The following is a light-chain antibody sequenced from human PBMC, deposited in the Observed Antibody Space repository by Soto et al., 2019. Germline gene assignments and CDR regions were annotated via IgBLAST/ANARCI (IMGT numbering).Light chain of an antibody. CDR1: TGAVTTPHY. CDR3: LIYYGGVQV. J-gene: IGLJ2*01. Sequence: QAVVTQEPSLTVSPGGTVTLTCASSTGAVTTPHYPSWFQQKPGQPPRALIYSTTYKHSWTPARFSGSLLGGKAALTVSDVQPEDEAEYYCLIYYGGVQVFGGGTKLTVL. CDR2: STT. V-gene: IGLV7-43*01.